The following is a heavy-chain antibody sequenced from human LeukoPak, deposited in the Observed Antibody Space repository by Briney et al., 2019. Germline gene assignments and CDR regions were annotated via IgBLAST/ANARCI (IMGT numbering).Heavy chain of an antibody. CDR3: AREGSGSGRVRWFDP. CDR2: ISPYNGNT. Sequence: ASVKVSCKSSGHTFTSYGITWLRQAPGLGLEWMGWISPYNGNTNFAQKFQDRVSMSTDTSTSTAYMELRSLTSDDTAVYYSAREGSGSGRVRWFDPWGQGTLVTVSS. CDR1: GHTFTSYG. V-gene: IGHV1-18*01. J-gene: IGHJ5*02. D-gene: IGHD6-19*01.